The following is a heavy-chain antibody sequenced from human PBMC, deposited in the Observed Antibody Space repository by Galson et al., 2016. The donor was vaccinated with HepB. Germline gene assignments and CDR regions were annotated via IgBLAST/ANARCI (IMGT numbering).Heavy chain of an antibody. V-gene: IGHV1-3*01. J-gene: IGHJ6*02. CDR1: GYTFTSYA. CDR3: ARDPIGSQRPYGIDV. CDR2: INAGNGNT. D-gene: IGHD1-26*01. Sequence: SVKVSCKASGYTFTSYAMHWVRQAPGQRLEWMGWINAGNGNTKYSQKFQGRVTITRDTSASTAYMELSSLRSEDTAVYYCARDPIGSQRPYGIDVWGQGTTVTVSS.